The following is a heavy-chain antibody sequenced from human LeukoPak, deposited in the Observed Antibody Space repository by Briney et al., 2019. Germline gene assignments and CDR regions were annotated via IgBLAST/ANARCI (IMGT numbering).Heavy chain of an antibody. CDR3: ARVPTDFDASDI. V-gene: IGHV3-7*01. Sequence: PGGSLRLSCAASGFPLSSYWMSWVRQVPGKGLESVAHIKHDSRETYYVDTVRGRFIISRDNAKNPLYLQMNILRVEDTAVYHCARVPTDFDASDIWGHGTLVTVSS. J-gene: IGHJ3*02. CDR1: GFPLSSYW. CDR2: IKHDSRET.